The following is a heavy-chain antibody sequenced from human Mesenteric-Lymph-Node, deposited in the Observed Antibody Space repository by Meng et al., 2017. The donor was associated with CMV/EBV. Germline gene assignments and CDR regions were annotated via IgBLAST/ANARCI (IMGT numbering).Heavy chain of an antibody. CDR2: IYSGGST. V-gene: IGHV3-66*02. J-gene: IGHJ3*02. CDR3: ARALGSYNRGAFDI. CDR1: GFTVSTNY. D-gene: IGHD1-26*01. Sequence: GESLKISCAASGFTVSTNYMSWVRQAPGKGLEWVSVIYSGGSTYYADSVKGRFTISRDNSKNTPYLQMNSLRVEDTAVYHCARALGSYNRGAFDIWGQGTMVTVSS.